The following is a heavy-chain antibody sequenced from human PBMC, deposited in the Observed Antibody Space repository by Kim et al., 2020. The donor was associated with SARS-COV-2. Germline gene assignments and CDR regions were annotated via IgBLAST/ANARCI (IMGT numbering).Heavy chain of an antibody. V-gene: IGHV3-30*01. Sequence: YYADSVKGRFTSSRDNSKNTLYLQMNSLRAEDTAVYYCARSHDYGDYNDYWGQGTLVTVSS. CDR3: ARSHDYGDYNDY. J-gene: IGHJ4*02. D-gene: IGHD4-17*01.